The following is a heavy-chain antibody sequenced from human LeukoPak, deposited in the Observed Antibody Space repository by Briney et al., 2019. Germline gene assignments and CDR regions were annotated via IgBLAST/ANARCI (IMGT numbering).Heavy chain of an antibody. J-gene: IGHJ4*02. CDR2: ISWNSGCI. Sequence: PGGSLRLSCAASGFTFDDYAMHWVRQAPGKGLEWVSGISWNSGCIGYADSVKGRFTISRDNAKNSLYLQMNSLRAEDMALYYCAKDVYYYDSSGLDYWGQGTLVTVSS. V-gene: IGHV3-9*03. CDR1: GFTFDDYA. CDR3: AKDVYYYDSSGLDY. D-gene: IGHD3-22*01.